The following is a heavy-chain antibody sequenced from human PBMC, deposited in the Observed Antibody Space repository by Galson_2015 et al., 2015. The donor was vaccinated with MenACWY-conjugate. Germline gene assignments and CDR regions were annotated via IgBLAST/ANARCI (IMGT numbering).Heavy chain of an antibody. Sequence: SLRLSCAASGFTFSSYAMSWVRQAPGKGLEWVSSISSGGGSTYYADSVKGRFTISRDNSKNTLYLQLNSLRAEDTAVYYCAKSDYYDSSGYLLYYFDYWGQGTLVTVSS. D-gene: IGHD3-22*01. CDR3: AKSDYYDSSGYLLYYFDY. V-gene: IGHV3-23*01. J-gene: IGHJ4*02. CDR1: GFTFSSYA. CDR2: ISSGGGST.